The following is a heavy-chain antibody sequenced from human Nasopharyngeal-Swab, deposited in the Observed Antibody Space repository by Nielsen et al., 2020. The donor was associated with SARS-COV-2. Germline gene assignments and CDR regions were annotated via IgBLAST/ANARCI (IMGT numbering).Heavy chain of an antibody. CDR3: AKAPYLRGLDV. CDR2: ISELGSGI. D-gene: IGHD2-21*01. Sequence: GGSLRLSCAASGFSITTYGMTWVRQAPGKGLEWVSGISELGSGIYYADSVRGRFSISRDTSKNTVYLQMNSVRAEDTGLYYCAKAPYLRGLDVWGQGTTVTVSS. CDR1: GFSITTYG. V-gene: IGHV3-23*01. J-gene: IGHJ6*02.